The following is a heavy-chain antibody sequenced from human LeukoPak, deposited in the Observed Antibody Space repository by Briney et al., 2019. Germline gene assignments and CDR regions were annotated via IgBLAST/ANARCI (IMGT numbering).Heavy chain of an antibody. CDR2: INHSGST. CDR1: GGSFSGYY. V-gene: IGHV4-34*01. CDR3: ARRKVYSYGRHIPRWFDP. Sequence: SETLSLTCAVYGGSFSGYYWSWIRQPPGKGLEWIGEINHSGSTNYNPSLKSRVTISVDTSKNQFSLKLSSVTAADTAVYYCARRKVYSYGRHIPRWFDPWGQGTLVTVSS. J-gene: IGHJ5*02. D-gene: IGHD5-18*01.